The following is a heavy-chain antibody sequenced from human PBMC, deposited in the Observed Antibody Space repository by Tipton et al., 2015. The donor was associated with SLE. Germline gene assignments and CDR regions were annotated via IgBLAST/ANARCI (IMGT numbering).Heavy chain of an antibody. D-gene: IGHD2-2*02. Sequence: SLRLSCAASGFTFSSYGMHWVRQAPGKGLEWVAVISYDGSNKYYADSVKGRFTISRDNSKNTLFLQMNSLRAEDTAVYYCAKGKPVAILGYWGQGTLVTVSS. V-gene: IGHV3-30*18. J-gene: IGHJ4*02. CDR3: AKGKPVAILGY. CDR1: GFTFSSYG. CDR2: ISYDGSNK.